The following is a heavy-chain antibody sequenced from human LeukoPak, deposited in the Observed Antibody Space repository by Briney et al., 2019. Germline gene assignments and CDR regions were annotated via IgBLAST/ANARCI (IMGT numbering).Heavy chain of an antibody. V-gene: IGHV4-4*07. CDR3: ARDARGWSGFDY. J-gene: IGHJ4*02. Sequence: SETLSLTCSVSGGSISSYYWSWIRQPAGKGREWIGRIYTTGNTDYNPSLKSRVTMSVDTSKDQFSLNLSSVTAADTAVYYCARDARGWSGFDYWGQGTLVTVSS. CDR2: IYTTGNT. D-gene: IGHD3-3*01. CDR1: GGSISSYY.